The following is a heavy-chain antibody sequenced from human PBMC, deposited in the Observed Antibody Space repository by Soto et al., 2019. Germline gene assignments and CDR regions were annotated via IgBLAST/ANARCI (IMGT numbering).Heavy chain of an antibody. J-gene: IGHJ6*02. Sequence: PLKTLSLTCAISGDSVSSNSSAWNWIRQSPSRGLEWLGRTYYRSKWYNDYAVSVKGRITIKPDTSKNQLSLQLNSVTPEDTAVYYCARSSGGSGKLWNYYGMDVWGQGTTVTVSS. CDR1: GDSVSSNSSA. D-gene: IGHD3-10*01. V-gene: IGHV6-1*01. CDR2: TYYRSKWYN. CDR3: ARSSGGSGKLWNYYGMDV.